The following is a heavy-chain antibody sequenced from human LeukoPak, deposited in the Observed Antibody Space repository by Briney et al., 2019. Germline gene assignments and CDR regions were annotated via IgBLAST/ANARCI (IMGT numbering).Heavy chain of an antibody. V-gene: IGHV3-49*04. Sequence: GGSLRLSCAVSGFTFGDYAMSWVRQAPGKGLEWVGFIRSNTYGGTTEYAASVKGRFTVSRDDSKSIAYLQMNSLKTEDTAVYYCTGDSGKSFNYWAKGTLVTVSS. CDR2: IRSNTYGGTT. CDR1: GFTFGDYA. CDR3: TGDSGKSFNY. J-gene: IGHJ4*02.